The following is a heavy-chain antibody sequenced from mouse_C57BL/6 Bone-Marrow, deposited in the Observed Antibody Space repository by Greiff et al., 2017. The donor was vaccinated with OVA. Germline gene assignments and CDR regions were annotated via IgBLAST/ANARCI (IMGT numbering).Heavy chain of an antibody. CDR1: GFSLTSYG. V-gene: IGHV2-2*01. CDR3: ARNFPHLGPFAY. D-gene: IGHD4-1*01. Sequence: QVQLQPSGPGLVQPSQSLSITCTVSGFSLTSYGVHWVRQSPGKGLEWLGVIWSGGSTDYNAAFISRLSISKDNSKSQVFFKMNSLQADDTSIYYFARNFPHLGPFAYWGQGTLVTVSA. CDR2: IWSGGST. J-gene: IGHJ3*01.